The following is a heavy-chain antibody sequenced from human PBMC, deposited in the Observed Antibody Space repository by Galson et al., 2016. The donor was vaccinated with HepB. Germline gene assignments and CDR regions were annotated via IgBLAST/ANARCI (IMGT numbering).Heavy chain of an antibody. D-gene: IGHD1/OR15-1a*01. CDR2: IKTEADGATT. CDR3: TTGTGTADF. CDR1: GFTFINAW. J-gene: IGHJ4*02. Sequence: SLRLSCAASGFTFINAWMNWVRQAPGKGLEWVGRIKTEADGATTDLAVPLKGRFTISSDGSKSTVYLQMDSLKTEDTAVYYCTTGTGTADFWGQGSLVTVSS. V-gene: IGHV3-15*07.